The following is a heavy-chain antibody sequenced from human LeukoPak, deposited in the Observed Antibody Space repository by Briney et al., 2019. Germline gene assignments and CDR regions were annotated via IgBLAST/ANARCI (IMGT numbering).Heavy chain of an antibody. J-gene: IGHJ4*02. CDR3: ATASPYYDILTGYSNYFDY. Sequence: SETLPLTCTVSGGSISSSSYYWGWIRQPPGKGLEWIGSIYYSGSTYYNPSLKSRVTISVDTSKNQFSLKLSSVTAADTAVYYCATASPYYDILTGYSNYFDYWGQGTLVTVSS. V-gene: IGHV4-39*01. D-gene: IGHD3-9*01. CDR2: IYYSGST. CDR1: GGSISSSSYY.